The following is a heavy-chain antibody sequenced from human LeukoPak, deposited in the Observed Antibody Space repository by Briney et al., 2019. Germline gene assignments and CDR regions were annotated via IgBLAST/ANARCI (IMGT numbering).Heavy chain of an antibody. CDR2: INPIFGIA. Sequence: ASVKVSCKASGGTFSSYAISWVRQAPGQGLEWMGRINPIFGIANYAQKFQGRVTITADKSTSTAYMELSSLRSEDTAVYYCARERGTYYYDSSGYYSWGQGTLVTVSS. D-gene: IGHD3-22*01. J-gene: IGHJ4*02. CDR3: ARERGTYYYDSSGYYS. CDR1: GGTFSSYA. V-gene: IGHV1-69*04.